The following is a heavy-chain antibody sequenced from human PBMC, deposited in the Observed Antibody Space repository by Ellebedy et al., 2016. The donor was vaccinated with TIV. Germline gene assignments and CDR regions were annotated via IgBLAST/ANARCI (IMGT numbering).Heavy chain of an antibody. CDR3: ARGEYYFDY. J-gene: IGHJ4*02. V-gene: IGHV3-23*01. CDR2: LFGSGYST. Sequence: GESLKISCEASGFTFGSYAMSWVRQAPGKGLGWGLGLFGSGYSTDYADSVKGRFTLSRDSSKNTLYLQMNSLRAEDTAVYYCARGEYYFDYWGQGTLVTVSS. D-gene: IGHD3-10*01. CDR1: GFTFGSYA.